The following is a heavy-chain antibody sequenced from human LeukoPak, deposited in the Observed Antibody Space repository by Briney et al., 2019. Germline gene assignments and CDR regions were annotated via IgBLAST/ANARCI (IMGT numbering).Heavy chain of an antibody. D-gene: IGHD3-10*01. V-gene: IGHV4-59*08. CDR3: ARHKPTGSYPLEV. CDR1: GDSISSYY. Sequence: NTSETLSLTCTVSGDSISSYYWSWLRQPPGKRLEWIGHVYYSGRTTYNPSLRSRLTISVDTSTSQLSLKLSSVTAADTAVYYCARHKPTGSYPLEVWGQGTLVTVSS. CDR2: VYYSGRT. J-gene: IGHJ4*02.